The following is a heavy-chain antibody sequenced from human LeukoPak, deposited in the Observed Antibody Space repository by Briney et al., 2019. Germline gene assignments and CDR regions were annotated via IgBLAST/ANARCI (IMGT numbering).Heavy chain of an antibody. CDR2: NYSGGST. J-gene: IGHJ4*02. D-gene: IGHD3-10*01. V-gene: IGHV3-66*01. CDR1: GFTVSSNY. CDR3: ARVRLLFGEPFDY. Sequence: SVGSLRLSCAASGFTVSSNYMSWVRQAPGKGLEWVSVNYSGGSTYYAVYVKGRFTISRDNSTITLYLQMNSLRAEDTAVYYCARVRLLFGEPFDYWGQGTLVTVSS.